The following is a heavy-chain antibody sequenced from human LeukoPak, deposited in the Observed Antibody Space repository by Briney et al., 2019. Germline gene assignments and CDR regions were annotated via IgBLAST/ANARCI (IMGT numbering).Heavy chain of an antibody. D-gene: IGHD2/OR15-2a*01. CDR1: GGSISSGSYY. J-gene: IGHJ1*01. CDR3: ARVIVYGDYVQH. Sequence: SQTLSLTCTVSGGSISSGSYYWSWIRQPAGKGLEWIGRIYTSGSTNYNPSLKSRVTISVDTSKNQFSLKLTSVTAADTAVYYCARVIVYGDYVQHWGQGTLVTVSS. V-gene: IGHV4-61*02. CDR2: IYTSGST.